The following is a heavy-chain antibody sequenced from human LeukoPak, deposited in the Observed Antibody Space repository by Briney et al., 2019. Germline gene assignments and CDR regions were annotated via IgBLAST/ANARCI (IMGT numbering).Heavy chain of an antibody. V-gene: IGHV4-34*01. J-gene: IGHJ4*02. CDR2: INHSGST. CDR3: ARAGIAGSPSGY. Sequence: SESLSLTCAVYGGSFSGYYWSWIRQPPGKGLEWIGEINHSGSTNYNPSLKSRATMSIDTTKNQFSPKLRSVTAADTAVYFCARAGIAGSPSGYWGQGTLVTVSS. D-gene: IGHD6-13*01. CDR1: GGSFSGYY.